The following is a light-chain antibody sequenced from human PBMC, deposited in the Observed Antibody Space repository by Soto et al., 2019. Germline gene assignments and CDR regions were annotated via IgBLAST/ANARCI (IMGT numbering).Light chain of an antibody. J-gene: IGKJ1*01. CDR3: QQYDNLPPWT. CDR1: QTIGTY. Sequence: EIVMTQSPATLSVSPGESATLSCKASQTIGTYLAWYQQKPGQAPRLLIYGASTRATGVPARFSGGVSGTEYTLTISSLQSEDFAIYHCQQYDNLPPWTFGQGTKVKIK. V-gene: IGKV3-15*01. CDR2: GAS.